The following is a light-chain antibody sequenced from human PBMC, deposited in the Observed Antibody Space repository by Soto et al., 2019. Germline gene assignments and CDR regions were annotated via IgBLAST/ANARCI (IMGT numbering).Light chain of an antibody. CDR2: RIS. J-gene: IGKJ2*01. CDR1: QSLGNNDGITD. Sequence: DIVLTPTPLSSPVTLGQPASISCRSSQSLGNNDGITDLSLLHQRPGQPPRLLLYRISDRFSGVPDRFSGSGAGTSFTLKISRVEAEDVGVYYCMQAAQFPYTIGQGTRLEI. V-gene: IGKV2-24*01. CDR3: MQAAQFPYT.